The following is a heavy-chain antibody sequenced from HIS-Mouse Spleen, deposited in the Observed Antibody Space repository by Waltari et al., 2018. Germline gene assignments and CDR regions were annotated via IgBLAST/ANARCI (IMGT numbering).Heavy chain of an antibody. Sequence: EVQLVESGGGLVQPGGSLRLSCAASGFTFSIYAMPLVPQATGKGLEWVSAIGTAGDTYYPGSVKGRFTISRENAKNSLYLQMNSLRAGDTAVYYCARGYSNYVPYFDYWGQGTLVTVSS. V-gene: IGHV3-13*01. CDR2: IGTAGDT. J-gene: IGHJ4*02. CDR1: GFTFSIYA. CDR3: ARGYSNYVPYFDY. D-gene: IGHD4-4*01.